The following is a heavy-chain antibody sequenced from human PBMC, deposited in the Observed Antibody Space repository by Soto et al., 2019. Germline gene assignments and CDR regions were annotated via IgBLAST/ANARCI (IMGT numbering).Heavy chain of an antibody. D-gene: IGHD2-21*02. CDR2: ISYDGSNK. CDR1: GFTFSSYG. J-gene: IGHJ4*02. CDR3: AKDVSGGNSGDYFDY. V-gene: IGHV3-30*18. Sequence: QVQLVESGGGVVQPGRSLRLSCAASGFTFSSYGMHWVRQAPGKGLEWVAVISYDGSNKYYADSVKGRFTISRDNSKNTLYLQMNSLRAEDTAVYYCAKDVSGGNSGDYFDYWGQGTLVTVSS.